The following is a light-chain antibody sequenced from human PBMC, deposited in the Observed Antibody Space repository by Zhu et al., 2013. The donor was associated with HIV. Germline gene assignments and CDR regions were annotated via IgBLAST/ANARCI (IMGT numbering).Light chain of an antibody. CDR2: EVT. J-gene: IGLJ2*01. V-gene: IGLV2-8*01. CDR1: TSDIGGYNS. Sequence: QSALTQPPSASGSPGQSVTISCTGTTSDIGGYNSVSWYQQHPGKVPKLLIYEVTKRPSGVPDRFSGSKSGNTASLTVSGLQAEDEADYYCSSYTSSHTVVFGGGTKLTVL. CDR3: SSYTSSHTVV.